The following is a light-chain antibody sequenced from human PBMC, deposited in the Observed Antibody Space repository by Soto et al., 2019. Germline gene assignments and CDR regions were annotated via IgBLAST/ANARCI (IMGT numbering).Light chain of an antibody. CDR3: QQYAESPIT. CDR1: QSVSTY. V-gene: IGKV3-20*01. Sequence: EIVLTQSPATLSLSPGERATLSCRASQSVSTYLAWYQQQPGQAPRLLIYAASRRATGIPDRFSGGGSGTDFTLTISRLEPEDIAVFYCQQYAESPITFGQGTRLEIK. J-gene: IGKJ5*01. CDR2: AAS.